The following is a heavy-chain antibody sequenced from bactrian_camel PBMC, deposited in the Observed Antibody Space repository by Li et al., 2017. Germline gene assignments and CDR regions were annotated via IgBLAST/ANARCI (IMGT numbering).Heavy chain of an antibody. V-gene: IGHV3S53*01. CDR3: AADTVYGGSWYEYSS. D-gene: IGHD6*01. J-gene: IGHJ4*01. Sequence: MGWFRQAPGKEREGVAAIDSDGSTSYADSVKGRFTVSRDNAKNTLYLQLNSLKIEDTAMYFCAADTVYGGSWYEYSSWGQGTQVTV. CDR2: IDSDGST.